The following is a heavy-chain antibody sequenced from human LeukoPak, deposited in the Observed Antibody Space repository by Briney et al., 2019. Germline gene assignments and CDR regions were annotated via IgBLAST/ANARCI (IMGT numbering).Heavy chain of an antibody. CDR2: INPNSGGT. J-gene: IGHJ4*02. D-gene: IGHD2-2*01. CDR1: GYTFTGYY. Sequence: GASVKVSCKASGYTFTGYYMHWVRQAPGQGLEWMGWINPNSGGTNYAQKLQGRVTMTTDTSTSTAYMELRSLRSDDTAVYYCARAGSYLIPPGDYWGQGTLVTVSS. CDR3: ARAGSYLIPPGDY. V-gene: IGHV1-2*02.